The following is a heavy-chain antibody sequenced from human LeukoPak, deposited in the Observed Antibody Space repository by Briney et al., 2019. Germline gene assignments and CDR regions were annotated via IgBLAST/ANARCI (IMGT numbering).Heavy chain of an antibody. D-gene: IGHD1-7*01. CDR3: ASRAGKPGNTPWCFDY. CDR2: IRQDGSET. Sequence: GGSLRLSCAASGFTLTNYWMTWVRQAPGKGPEWVANIRQDGSETNYVDSVRGRFTIARDNTKNSLYLQMTSLRSEDTAVYYCASRAGKPGNTPWCFDYWGQGALVTVSS. CDR1: GFTLTNYW. J-gene: IGHJ4*02. V-gene: IGHV3-7*01.